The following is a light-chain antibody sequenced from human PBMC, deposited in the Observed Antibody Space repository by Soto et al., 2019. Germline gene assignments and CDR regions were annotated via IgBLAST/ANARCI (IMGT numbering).Light chain of an antibody. CDR1: SSDVGGYNY. Sequence: QSVLTQPRSVSGSPGQSVTISCTGTSSDVGGYNYASWYQQHQGKAPKLMIYDVSKRPSGVPDRFSGSKSGNTASLTISGLQAEDEADYYCCSYAGSSTFDVVFGGGTKLTVL. V-gene: IGLV2-11*01. J-gene: IGLJ2*01. CDR3: CSYAGSSTFDVV. CDR2: DVS.